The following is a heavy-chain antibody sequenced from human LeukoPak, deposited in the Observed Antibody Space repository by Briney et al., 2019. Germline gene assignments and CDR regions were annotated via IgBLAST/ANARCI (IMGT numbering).Heavy chain of an antibody. CDR1: GYSISSGYY. CDR2: IYHSGST. D-gene: IGHD3-22*01. Sequence: PSETLSLTCTVSGYSISSGYYWGWIRQPPGQGLEWIGSIYHSGSTYYNPSLKSRVTISVDTSKNQFSLKLSSVTAADTAVYYCARAMLTMIGDWGQGTLVTVSS. J-gene: IGHJ4*02. CDR3: ARAMLTMIGD. V-gene: IGHV4-38-2*02.